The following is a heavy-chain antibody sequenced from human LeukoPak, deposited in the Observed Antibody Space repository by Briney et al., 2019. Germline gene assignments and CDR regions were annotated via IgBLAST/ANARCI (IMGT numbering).Heavy chain of an antibody. CDR2: INPNGGGT. V-gene: IGHV1-2*02. CDR1: GYTFTDYY. J-gene: IGHJ4*02. D-gene: IGHD3-10*01. CDR3: ARDAITRGIIDY. Sequence: ASVKVSCKASGYTFTDYYVHWVRQAPGQGLEWMGWINPNGGGTNYAQKFQGRVTMTRDTSISTAYMELSRLRSDDTAMYYCARDAITRGIIDYWGQGTLVTVSS.